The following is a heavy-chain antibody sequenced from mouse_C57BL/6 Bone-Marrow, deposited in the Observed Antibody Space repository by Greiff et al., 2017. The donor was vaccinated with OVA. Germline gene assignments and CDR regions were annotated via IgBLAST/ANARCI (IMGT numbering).Heavy chain of an antibody. CDR3: ARGYLDYYFDY. CDR1: GYAFTNYL. D-gene: IGHD2-14*01. J-gene: IGHJ2*01. CDR2: INPGSGGT. Sequence: VMLVESGAELVRPGTSVKVSCKASGYAFTNYLIEWVKQRPGQGLEWIGVINPGSGGTNYNEKFKGKATLTADKSSSTAYMQLSSLTSEDSAVYFCARGYLDYYFDYWGQGTTLTVSS. V-gene: IGHV1-54*01.